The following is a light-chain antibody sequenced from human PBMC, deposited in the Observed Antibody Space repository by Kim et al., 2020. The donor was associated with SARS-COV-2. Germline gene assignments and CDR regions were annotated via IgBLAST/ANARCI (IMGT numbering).Light chain of an antibody. CDR1: QPISNY. CDR2: AAS. V-gene: IGKV1-39*01. Sequence: SASVGDRVPITCRTSQPISNYLNWYQQIPGKAPKLLLYAASSLQSGVPSRFSGSGSGTDFTLTLSSLQPEDSATYFCQQCYTTPWTFGQGTKLEI. CDR3: QQCYTTPWT. J-gene: IGKJ2*02.